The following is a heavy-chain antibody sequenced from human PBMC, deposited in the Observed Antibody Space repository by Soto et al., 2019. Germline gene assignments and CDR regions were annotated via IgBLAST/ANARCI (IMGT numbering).Heavy chain of an antibody. Sequence: EEQLVESGGGLVKPGGSLRLSCAGSGFIFSGYSMNWVRQAPGKGLEWVSSISTTSTYIYYADSVKGRFTVSRDNAKNSLYLQMTGLGPEDTAMYYCARDGIVGSTDFFDYWGQGTLVTVSS. D-gene: IGHD1-26*01. CDR1: GFIFSGYS. CDR3: ARDGIVGSTDFFDY. CDR2: ISTTSTYI. J-gene: IGHJ4*02. V-gene: IGHV3-21*01.